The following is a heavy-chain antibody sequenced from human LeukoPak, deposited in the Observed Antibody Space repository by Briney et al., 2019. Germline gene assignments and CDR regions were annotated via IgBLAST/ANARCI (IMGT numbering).Heavy chain of an antibody. CDR2: ISYDGSNK. V-gene: IGHV3-30*04. D-gene: IGHD2-15*01. CDR3: ARDRIVVVVAALHVGFDP. CDR1: GFTFSSYA. Sequence: GGSLRLSCAASGFTFSSYAMHWVCQAPGKGLEWVAVISYDGSNKYYADSVKGRFTISRDNSKNTPYLQMNSLRAEDTAVYYCARDRIVVVVAALHVGFDPWGQGTLVTVSS. J-gene: IGHJ5*02.